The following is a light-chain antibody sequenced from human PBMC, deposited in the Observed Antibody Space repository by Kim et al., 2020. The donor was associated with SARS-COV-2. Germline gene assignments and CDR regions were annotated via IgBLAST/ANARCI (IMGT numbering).Light chain of an antibody. V-gene: IGLV3-19*01. CDR3: NSRDSSTNHLV. J-gene: IGLJ6*01. CDR2: GKN. CDR1: SLRSYY. Sequence: AMGQTVRITCQGDSLRSYYASWYQQKAGQAPVVVIYGKNNRLSGIPDRFSGSTSGNTASLTITGAQAEDEAVYYCNSRDSSTNHLVFGGGNKVTVL.